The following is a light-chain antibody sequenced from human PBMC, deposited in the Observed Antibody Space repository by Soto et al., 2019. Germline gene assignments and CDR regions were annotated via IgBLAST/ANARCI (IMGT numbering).Light chain of an antibody. CDR1: QSVSSSY. V-gene: IGKV3-20*01. CDR2: GAS. CDR3: QQYGSSPFT. J-gene: IGKJ3*01. Sequence: EIVLTQSPGTLSLSPGERATLSCRASQSVSSSYLAWYQQKPGQAPRLLIYGASSRATGLPDRFSGSGSGTDFTLTISRLEPEDFAVYYCQQYGSSPFTFGPGTKVAIK.